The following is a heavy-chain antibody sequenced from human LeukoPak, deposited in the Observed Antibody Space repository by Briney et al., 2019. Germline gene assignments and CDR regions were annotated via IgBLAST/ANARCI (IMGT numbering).Heavy chain of an antibody. V-gene: IGHV3-23*01. CDR2: ISGRGDST. CDR3: ARDLTPSLGYCSSTSCYSNNWFDP. J-gene: IGHJ5*02. D-gene: IGHD2-2*01. CDR1: GFTFSTYA. Sequence: GGSLRLSCAASGFTFSTYAMSWVRQAPGKGLEWVSAISGRGDSTYYADSVKGRFTISRDNAKNTLYLQMNSLRAEDTAVYYCARDLTPSLGYCSSTSCYSNNWFDPWGQGTLVTVSS.